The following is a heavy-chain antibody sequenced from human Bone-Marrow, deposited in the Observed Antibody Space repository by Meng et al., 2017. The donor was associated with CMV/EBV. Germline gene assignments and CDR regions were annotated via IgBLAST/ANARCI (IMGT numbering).Heavy chain of an antibody. Sequence: GGSLRLSCAASGFTFSSYSMNWVRQAPGKGLEWVSSISSSSSYIYYADSVKGRFTISRDNSKNTLYLQMNSLRAEDTAIYYCARTPKAGGSSHFEYWGQGTLVAASS. D-gene: IGHD1-26*01. J-gene: IGHJ4*02. CDR2: ISSSSSYI. V-gene: IGHV3-21*01. CDR1: GFTFSSYS. CDR3: ARTPKAGGSSHFEY.